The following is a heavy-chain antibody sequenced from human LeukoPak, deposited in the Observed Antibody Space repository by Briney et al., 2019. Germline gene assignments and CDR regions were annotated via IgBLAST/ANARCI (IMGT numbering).Heavy chain of an antibody. D-gene: IGHD6-19*01. Sequence: SETLSLTCTVSGDSVTTYYWSWIRQPPGKGLEWIGYIYYSGTTNYNPSLKSRVTMSLDTSKNQFSLKLTSVTAADTAVYYCAKPHTTGWYFNHWGQGTLVTVSS. V-gene: IGHV4-59*02. CDR3: AKPHTTGWYFNH. J-gene: IGHJ4*02. CDR1: GDSVTTYY. CDR2: IYYSGTT.